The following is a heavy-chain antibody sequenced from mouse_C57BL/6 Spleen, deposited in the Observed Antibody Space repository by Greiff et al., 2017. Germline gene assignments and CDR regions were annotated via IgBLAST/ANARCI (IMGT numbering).Heavy chain of an antibody. Sequence: VQLQQSGPVLVKPGASVKMSCKASGYTFTDYYMNWVKQSHGKSLEWIGVINPYNGGTSYNQKFKGKATLTVDKSSSTAYMELNSLTSEDSAVYYCARKGSSYYYAMDYWGQGTSVTVSS. J-gene: IGHJ4*01. V-gene: IGHV1-19*01. D-gene: IGHD1-1*01. CDR2: INPYNGGT. CDR3: ARKGSSYYYAMDY. CDR1: GYTFTDYY.